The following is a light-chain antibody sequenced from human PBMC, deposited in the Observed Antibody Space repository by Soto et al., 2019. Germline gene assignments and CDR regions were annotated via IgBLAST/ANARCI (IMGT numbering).Light chain of an antibody. Sequence: DLQLTQSPSFLSASVGDRVTITCRASQGISNYLAWYQQRPGKAPNLLIYTASTLQSGVPSRFSCSGSGTEFTLTISSLQPEDFATYYCQQRHSYPITFGQGTRLEIK. CDR1: QGISNY. CDR2: TAS. J-gene: IGKJ5*01. V-gene: IGKV1-9*01. CDR3: QQRHSYPIT.